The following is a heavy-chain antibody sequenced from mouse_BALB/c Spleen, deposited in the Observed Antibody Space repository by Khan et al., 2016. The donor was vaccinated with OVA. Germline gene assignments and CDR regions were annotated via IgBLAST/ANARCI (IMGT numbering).Heavy chain of an antibody. D-gene: IGHD1-1*01. CDR1: GYSITSNYA. V-gene: IGHV3-2*02. CDR3: ARGNYYGYAMDY. J-gene: IGHJ4*01. Sequence: VQLQQSGPGLVKPSQSLSLTCTVTGYSITSNYAWNWIRQFPGNKLEWMGYISSSGSTNYNPSLKSRISITRDTSKNQFFLQLNSVTTEDTATYYCARGNYYGYAMDYWGQGTSITVSS. CDR2: ISSSGST.